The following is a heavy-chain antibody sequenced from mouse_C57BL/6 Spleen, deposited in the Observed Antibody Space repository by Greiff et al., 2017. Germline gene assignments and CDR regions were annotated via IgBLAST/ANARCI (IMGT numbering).Heavy chain of an antibody. CDR1: GYTFTSYW. CDR3: ARKDYDYDGDYYAMDY. Sequence: VQLQQPGAELVKPGASVKLSCKASGYTFTSYWMQWVKQRPGQGLEWIGEIDPSDSYTNYNQKFKGKATLTVDTSSSTAYMQLSSLTSEDSAVYYCARKDYDYDGDYYAMDYWGQGTSVTVSS. V-gene: IGHV1-50*01. D-gene: IGHD2-4*01. J-gene: IGHJ4*01. CDR2: IDPSDSYT.